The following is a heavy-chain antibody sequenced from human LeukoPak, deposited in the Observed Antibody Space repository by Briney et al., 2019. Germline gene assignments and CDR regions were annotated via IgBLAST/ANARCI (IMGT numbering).Heavy chain of an antibody. D-gene: IGHD6-13*01. Sequence: GRSLRLSCPTSGFTFSIHAMHWVRQAPGKGLEWLAQMWPDGNNKYYADSVKGRFTISRDNSKNTVYLQMNSLRAEDTAVYYCARDGQQQVPYTMDVWGQGTTVIVSS. CDR2: MWPDGNNK. CDR3: ARDGQQQVPYTMDV. V-gene: IGHV3-33*01. CDR1: GFTFSIHA. J-gene: IGHJ6*02.